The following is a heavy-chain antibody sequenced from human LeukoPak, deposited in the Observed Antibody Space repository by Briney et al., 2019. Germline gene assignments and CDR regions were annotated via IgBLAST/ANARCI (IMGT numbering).Heavy chain of an antibody. CDR3: ARGTAMVTPGFDY. V-gene: IGHV3-48*03. CDR2: ISSSGSTI. Sequence: LGGSLRLSCAASGFTFSSYEMNWVRQAPGKGLEWVSYISSSGSTIYYADSVKGRFTISRDNAKNSLYLQMNSLRAEDTAVYYCARGTAMVTPGFDYWGQGTLVTVSS. D-gene: IGHD5-18*01. CDR1: GFTFSSYE. J-gene: IGHJ4*02.